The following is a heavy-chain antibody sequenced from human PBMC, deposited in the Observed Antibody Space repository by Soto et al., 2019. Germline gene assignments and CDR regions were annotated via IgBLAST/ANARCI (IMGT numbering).Heavy chain of an antibody. V-gene: IGHV4-4*02. D-gene: IGHD2-2*01. CDR1: GGSISSRNR. CDR3: ANTRGLGLMDA. CDR2: VSHSGST. J-gene: IGHJ6*03. Sequence: QVHLLESGPGLVEPSGTLSLTCTVSGGSISSRNRWSWVRQSPGKGLEWIGEVSHSGSTNSNPSLKGRVTISLDQSNSQFSLNLESMTAADAAVYFCANTRGLGLMDAWGKGTTVVVSS.